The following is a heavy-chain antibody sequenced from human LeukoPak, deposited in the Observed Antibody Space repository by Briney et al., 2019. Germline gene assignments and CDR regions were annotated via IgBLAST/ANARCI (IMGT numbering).Heavy chain of an antibody. Sequence: ASVKVPCKASGYTFTGYYMHWVRQAPGQGLEWMGWINPNSGGTNYAQKFQGRVTMTRDTSISTAYMELSRLRSDDTAVYYCARESPQNFRHGMDVWGQGTTVTVSS. J-gene: IGHJ6*02. CDR1: GYTFTGYY. D-gene: IGHD3-3*01. CDR2: INPNSGGT. CDR3: ARESPQNFRHGMDV. V-gene: IGHV1-2*02.